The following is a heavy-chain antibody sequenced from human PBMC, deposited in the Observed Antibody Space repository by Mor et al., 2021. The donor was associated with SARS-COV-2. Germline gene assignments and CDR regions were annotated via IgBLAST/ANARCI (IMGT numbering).Heavy chain of an antibody. CDR2: INLFGST. V-gene: IGHV4-34*01. D-gene: IGHD4-4*01. Sequence: GLEWIGEINLFGSTNYNPSHKSRVTISVDTSKNQFSLKLTSVTAADSAVYYCARGRTVTTFYYYYGMDVWGQGTTVTV. J-gene: IGHJ6*02. CDR3: ARGRTVTTFYYYYGMDV.